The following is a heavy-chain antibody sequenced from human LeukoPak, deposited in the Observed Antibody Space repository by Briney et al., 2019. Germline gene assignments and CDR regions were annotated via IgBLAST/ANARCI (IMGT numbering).Heavy chain of an antibody. D-gene: IGHD2-15*01. V-gene: IGHV4-59*01. Sequence: ASETLSLTCTVSRGSIGRFYWNWIRQPPGKGLESIGYISYSGGTKYNPSLKSRVTISVDTSKNQFSLKLSSVTAADTAVYYCARASCSGCAFEIWGQGTMVTVSS. CDR1: RGSIGRFY. CDR3: ARASCSGCAFEI. CDR2: ISYSGGT. J-gene: IGHJ3*02.